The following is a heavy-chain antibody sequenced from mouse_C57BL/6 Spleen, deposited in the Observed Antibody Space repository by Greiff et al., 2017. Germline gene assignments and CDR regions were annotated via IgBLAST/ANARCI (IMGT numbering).Heavy chain of an antibody. V-gene: IGHV3-6*01. CDR3: ARACTTVVGDLSYAMDY. J-gene: IGHJ4*01. D-gene: IGHD1-1*01. CDR1: GYSITSGYY. Sequence: EVKLLESGPGLVKPSQSLSLTCSVTGYSITSGYYWNWIRQFPGNKLEWMGYISYDGSKNSNPTLKNRISITRDTSKNQFFLKLNSLTTEDTATYYCARACTTVVGDLSYAMDYWGQGTSVTVSS. CDR2: ISYDGSK.